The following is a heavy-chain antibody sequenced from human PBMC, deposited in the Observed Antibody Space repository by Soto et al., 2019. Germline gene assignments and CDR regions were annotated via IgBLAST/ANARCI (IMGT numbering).Heavy chain of an antibody. V-gene: IGHV4-4*02. Sequence: SETLSLTCAVSGGSISSSNWWSWVRQPPGKGLEWIGEIYHSGSTNYNPSLKSRVTISVDKSKNQFSLKLSSVPAGDTAVYYCARVRTAGGGNSDYYYYYGMDVWGQGTTVTVSS. J-gene: IGHJ6*02. D-gene: IGHD2-21*02. CDR1: GGSISSSNW. CDR2: IYHSGST. CDR3: ARVRTAGGGNSDYYYYYGMDV.